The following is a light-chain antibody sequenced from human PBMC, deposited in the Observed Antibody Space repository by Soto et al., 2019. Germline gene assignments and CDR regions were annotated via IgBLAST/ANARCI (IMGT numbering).Light chain of an antibody. J-gene: IGKJ3*01. CDR2: GAS. V-gene: IGKV3-20*01. CDR3: QQYGSSPPST. Sequence: EIVLKQSPGTLSLSPGERATLSCRASQSVSSIYLAWYQQKPGQAPRLLIYGASSRATGIPDRFSGSGSGTDFTITISRLEPEDFAVYYCQQYGSSPPSTFGPGTKVDIK. CDR1: QSVSSIY.